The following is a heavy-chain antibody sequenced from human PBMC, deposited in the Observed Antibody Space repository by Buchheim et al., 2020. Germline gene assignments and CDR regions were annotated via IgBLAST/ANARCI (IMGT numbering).Heavy chain of an antibody. CDR3: ARGDYVVVTATIDYYYGMDV. J-gene: IGHJ6*02. CDR1: GGSISSYY. V-gene: IGHV4-59*01. CDR2: IYYSGST. D-gene: IGHD2-21*02. Sequence: QVQLQESGPGLVKPSETLSLTCTVSGGSISSYYWSWIRQPPGKGLEWIGYIYYSGSTNYNPSLKSRVTISVDTSKNQFSLKLSSVTAADTAVYYCARGDYVVVTATIDYYYGMDVWGQGT.